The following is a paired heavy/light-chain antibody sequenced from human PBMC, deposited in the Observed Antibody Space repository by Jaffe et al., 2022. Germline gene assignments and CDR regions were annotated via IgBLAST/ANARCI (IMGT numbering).Light chain of an antibody. CDR3: NSRDSSGNLV. CDR2: GKN. Sequence: SSELTQDPAVSVALGQTVRITCQGDSLRSYYASWYQQKPGQAPVLVIYGKNNRPSGIPDRFSGSSSGNTASLTITGAQAEDEADYYCNSRDSSGNLVFGGGTKLTVL. CDR1: SLRSYY. V-gene: IGLV3-19*01. J-gene: IGLJ2*01.
Heavy chain of an antibody. CDR1: GGSISSYY. Sequence: QVQLQESGPGLVKPSETLSLTCTVSGGSISSYYWSWIRQPPGKGLEWIGYIYYSGSTNYNPSLKSRVTISVDTSKNQFSLKLSSVTAADTAVYYCARATPFYDYVWGSYRYTGHYYYYMDVWGKGTTVTVSS. CDR2: IYYSGST. V-gene: IGHV4-59*01. D-gene: IGHD3-16*02. CDR3: ARATPFYDYVWGSYRYTGHYYYYMDV. J-gene: IGHJ6*03.